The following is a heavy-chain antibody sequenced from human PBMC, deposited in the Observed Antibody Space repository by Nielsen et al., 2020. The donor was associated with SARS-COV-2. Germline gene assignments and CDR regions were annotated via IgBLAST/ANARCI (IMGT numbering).Heavy chain of an antibody. CDR3: AKETSQGLRAYDSSGYAVDY. V-gene: IGHV3-23*03. Sequence: GESLKISCAASGFTFSSYAMSWVRQAPGKGLEWVSVIYSGGSSTYYADSVKGRFTISRDNSKNTLYLQMNSLRAEDTAVYYCAKETSQGLRAYDSSGYAVDYWSQGTLVTVSS. D-gene: IGHD3-22*01. CDR1: GFTFSSYA. J-gene: IGHJ4*02. CDR2: IYSGGSST.